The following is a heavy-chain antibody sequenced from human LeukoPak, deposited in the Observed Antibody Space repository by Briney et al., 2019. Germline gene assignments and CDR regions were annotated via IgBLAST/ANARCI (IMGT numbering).Heavy chain of an antibody. V-gene: IGHV4-34*01. CDR1: GGSFSGYY. Sequence: SETLSLTCAVYGGSFSGYYWSWIRQPPGKGLEWIGEINHSGSTNYNPSLKSRVTISVDTSKNQFSLKLSSVTAADTAVYYCARGRLAATLGVSWFDPWGQGTLVTVSS. CDR3: ARGRLAATLGVSWFDP. D-gene: IGHD2-15*01. CDR2: INHSGST. J-gene: IGHJ5*02.